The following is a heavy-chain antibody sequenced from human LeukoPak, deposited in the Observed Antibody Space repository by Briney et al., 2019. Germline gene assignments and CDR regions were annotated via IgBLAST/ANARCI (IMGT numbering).Heavy chain of an antibody. CDR2: ISTRSRYI. CDR1: GFTLSNYD. J-gene: IGHJ5*02. V-gene: IGHV3-21*01. D-gene: IGHD2-2*01. Sequence: AGSLRLSCAASGFTLSNYDMNWVRQAPGKGLEWVSSISTRSRYIYYKDSVRGRFTISRDDAKNSLYLEMNSLRAEDTAVYYCARADCSSSTCYLRRSWFDPWGQGTLVTVSS. CDR3: ARADCSSSTCYLRRSWFDP.